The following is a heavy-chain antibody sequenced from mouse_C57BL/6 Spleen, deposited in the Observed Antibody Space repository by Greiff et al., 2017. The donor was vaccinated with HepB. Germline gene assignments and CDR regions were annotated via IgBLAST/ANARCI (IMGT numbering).Heavy chain of an antibody. CDR1: GFTFSSYA. CDR3: ARERFYDGFAY. D-gene: IGHD2-12*01. V-gene: IGHV5-4*01. J-gene: IGHJ3*01. CDR2: ISDGGSYT. Sequence: EVKVVESGGGLVKPGGSLKLSCAASGFTFSSYAMSWVRQTPEKRLEWVATISDGGSYTYYPDNLKGRFTISRDNAKNNLYLQMSHLKSEDTAMYYCARERFYDGFAYWGQGTLVTVSA.